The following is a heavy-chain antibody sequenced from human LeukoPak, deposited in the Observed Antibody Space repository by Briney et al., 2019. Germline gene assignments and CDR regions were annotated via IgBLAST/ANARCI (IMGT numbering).Heavy chain of an antibody. CDR1: GFTFSSYW. D-gene: IGHD3-9*01. J-gene: IGHJ6*03. Sequence: GGSLRLSCAASGFTFSSYWMHWVRQVPGKGLVGVSRINSDGSSTSYADSVKGRFTISRDNAKNTLYLQMNSLSAVDTAVYYCARGSYYDILTGYDYYYYYMDVWGKGTTVTVSS. CDR3: ARGSYYDILTGYDYYYYYMDV. CDR2: INSDGSST. V-gene: IGHV3-74*01.